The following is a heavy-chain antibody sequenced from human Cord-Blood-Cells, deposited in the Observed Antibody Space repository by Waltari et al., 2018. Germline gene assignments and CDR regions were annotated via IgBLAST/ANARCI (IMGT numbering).Heavy chain of an antibody. CDR2: IIPSFGTA. J-gene: IGHJ3*02. CDR1: GSTFSSYA. V-gene: IGHV1-69*06. Sequence: QVQLVQSGTEVKKPGSSVKASCKASGSTFSSYAISWLRQAPGQGLEWMGGIIPSFGTANYAQKFQGRVTITADKSTSTAYMELSSLRSEDTAVYYCASELTGDHAFDIWGQGTMVTVSS. D-gene: IGHD7-27*01. CDR3: ASELTGDHAFDI.